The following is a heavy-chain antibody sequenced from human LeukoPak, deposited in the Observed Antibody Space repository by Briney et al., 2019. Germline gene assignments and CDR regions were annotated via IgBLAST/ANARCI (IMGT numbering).Heavy chain of an antibody. V-gene: IGHV4-34*01. CDR3: GRAFDI. Sequence: PSETLSLTCAVYGGSFSGYYWSWIRQPPGKGLEWIGRINHRGSTNYNPSLKSRVTISVDTSKNQFSLKLSSVTAADTAVYYYGRAFDIWDQGTMVTVSS. CDR1: GGSFSGYY. CDR2: INHRGST. J-gene: IGHJ3*02.